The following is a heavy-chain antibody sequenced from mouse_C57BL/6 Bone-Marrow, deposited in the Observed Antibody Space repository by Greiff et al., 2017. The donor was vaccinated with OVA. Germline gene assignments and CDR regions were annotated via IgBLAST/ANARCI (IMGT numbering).Heavy chain of an antibody. Sequence: EVKLVESGGGLVKPGGSLKLSCAASGFTFSSYAMSWVRQTPEKRLEWVATISDGGSYTYYPDNVKGRFTISRDNAKNNLYLQMSHLKSEDTAMYYCARTKHFDVWGTGTTVTVSS. CDR2: ISDGGSYT. V-gene: IGHV5-4*03. CDR1: GFTFSSYA. J-gene: IGHJ1*03. CDR3: ARTKHFDV.